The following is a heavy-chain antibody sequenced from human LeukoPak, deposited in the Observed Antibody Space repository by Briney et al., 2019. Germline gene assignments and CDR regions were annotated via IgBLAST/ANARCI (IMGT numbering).Heavy chain of an antibody. CDR3: AKAGRKQMATTLPLAY. CDR2: ISYDGSNK. CDR1: GFTFSSYG. Sequence: PGGSLRLSCAASGFTFSSYGMHWVRQAPGKGLEWVAFISYDGSNKYYAHSVQGRFTICRNNSKKTPYPQMSSKRADDKPVYYRAKAGRKQMATTLPLAYLGQATLPT. V-gene: IGHV3-30*18. J-gene: IGHJ4*02. D-gene: IGHD5-24*01.